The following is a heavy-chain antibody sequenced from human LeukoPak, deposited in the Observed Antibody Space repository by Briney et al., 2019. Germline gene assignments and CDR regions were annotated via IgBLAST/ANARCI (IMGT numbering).Heavy chain of an antibody. D-gene: IGHD5-18*01. Sequence: GRSLRLSCAASGFTFSSYGMHWVRQAPGKGLEWVAVISYDGSNKYYADSVKGRFTISRDNSKNTLYLQMNSLRAEDTAVYYCAKSPVESYGYDYYGMDVWGQGTTVTVSS. V-gene: IGHV3-30*18. CDR1: GFTFSSYG. CDR3: AKSPVESYGYDYYGMDV. CDR2: ISYDGSNK. J-gene: IGHJ6*02.